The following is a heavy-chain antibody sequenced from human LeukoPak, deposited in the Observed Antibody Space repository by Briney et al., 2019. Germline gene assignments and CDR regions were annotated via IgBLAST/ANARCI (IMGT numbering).Heavy chain of an antibody. V-gene: IGHV3-30*02. CDR1: GFTFSSYG. Sequence: GGSLRLSCAASGFTFSSYGMHWVRQAPGKGLEWVALIRYDGSNKYYADSVKGRFTISRDNSKNTLYLQMNSLRAEDTAVYYCAKDSLFFSSGSLHYYYGMDVWGQGTTVTVSS. CDR2: IRYDGSNK. CDR3: AKDSLFFSSGSLHYYYGMDV. J-gene: IGHJ6*02. D-gene: IGHD3-10*01.